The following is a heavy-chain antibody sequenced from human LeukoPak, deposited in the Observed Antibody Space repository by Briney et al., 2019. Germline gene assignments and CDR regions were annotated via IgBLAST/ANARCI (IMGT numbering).Heavy chain of an antibody. D-gene: IGHD6-6*01. CDR1: GYTFSGYD. V-gene: IGHV1-8*02. J-gene: IGHJ4*02. CDR2: MNPNSGNT. CDR3: ARLPKYSRPLDY. Sequence: GASVKVSCKASGYTFSGYDINWVRQTTGQGLEWMGWMNPNSGNTAYAQKFQGRVTMSRDTSISTAYMELSSLRSEDTAAYYCARLPKYSRPLDYWGQGTLVTVSS.